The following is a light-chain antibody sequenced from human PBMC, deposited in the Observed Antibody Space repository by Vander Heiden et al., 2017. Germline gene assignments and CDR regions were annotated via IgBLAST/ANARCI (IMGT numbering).Light chain of an antibody. J-gene: IGKJ2*02. CDR3: QESDTTPRT. Sequence: DIQMTQSPSSLSASVGDRVTITCRASQSISTYLHWYQQKPWKAPKLLIYAASSLQSGVPSRFSGSASGTDFTLTISMLHPEDIATYYCQESDTTPRTFGQGTKLEIK. CDR2: AAS. V-gene: IGKV1-39*01. CDR1: QSISTY.